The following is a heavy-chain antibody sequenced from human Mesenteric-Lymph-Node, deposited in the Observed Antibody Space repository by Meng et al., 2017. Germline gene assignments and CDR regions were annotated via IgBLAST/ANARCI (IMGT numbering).Heavy chain of an antibody. V-gene: IGHV3-33*01. CDR3: ARLQSNDVDTAMVRRGDAFDI. CDR1: GFTFSSYG. CDR2: IWYDGSNK. Sequence: LSLTCAASGFTFSSYGMHWVRQAPGKGLEWVAVIWYDGSNKYYADSVKGRFTISRDNSKNTLYLQMNSLRAEDTAVYYCARLQSNDVDTAMVRRGDAFDIWGQGTMVTVSS. J-gene: IGHJ3*02. D-gene: IGHD5-18*01.